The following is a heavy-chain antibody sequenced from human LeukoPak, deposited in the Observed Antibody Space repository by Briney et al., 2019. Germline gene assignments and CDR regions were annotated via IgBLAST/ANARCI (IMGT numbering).Heavy chain of an antibody. Sequence: GSLRLSCAASGFTFSSYWMSWVRQAPGKGLEWIGSIYYSGSTYYNPSLKSRVTISVDTSKNQFSLKLSSVTAADTAVYYCAGHYGTWGQGTLVTVSS. CDR1: GFTFSSYW. V-gene: IGHV4-39*01. D-gene: IGHD3-16*01. CDR3: AGHYGT. CDR2: IYYSGST. J-gene: IGHJ5*02.